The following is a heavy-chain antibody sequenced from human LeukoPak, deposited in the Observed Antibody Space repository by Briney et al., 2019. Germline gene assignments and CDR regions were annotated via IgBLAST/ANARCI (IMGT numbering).Heavy chain of an antibody. Sequence: SETLSLTCTVSGYSISSGYYWAWIRPPPGKGLEWIGSIYHSGNTYYNPSLKSRVTISLDTSKNQFSLKVSSVTAADTAVYYCARQPRGGYDDAFDIWGQGTMVTVSS. J-gene: IGHJ3*02. CDR2: IYHSGNT. V-gene: IGHV4-38-2*02. CDR1: GYSISSGYY. CDR3: ARQPRGGYDDAFDI. D-gene: IGHD5-12*01.